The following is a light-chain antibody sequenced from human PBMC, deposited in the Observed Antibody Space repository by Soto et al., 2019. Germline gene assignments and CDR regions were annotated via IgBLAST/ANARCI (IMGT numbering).Light chain of an antibody. CDR3: QQFGTSPLS. CDR2: GAS. CDR1: QSVSSSY. V-gene: IGKV3-20*01. J-gene: IGKJ4*01. Sequence: EIVLTQSPGTLSLSPGERATLSCRASQSVSSSYLAWYQHKPDQSPRLLIYGASSRATGIPDRFSGSGSGTEFTLTIRRLEPEDFAVYYCQQFGTSPLSFGGGTKVEIK.